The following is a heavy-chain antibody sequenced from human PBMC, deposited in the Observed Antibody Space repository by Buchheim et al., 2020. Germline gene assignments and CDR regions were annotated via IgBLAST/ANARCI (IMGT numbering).Heavy chain of an antibody. CDR1: GGSISSHY. CDR3: ARGNDYGAKGFDY. CDR2: IYYSGST. J-gene: IGHJ4*02. Sequence: QVQLQESGPGLVKPSETLSLTCTVSGGSISSHYWSWIRQPPGKGLEWIGYIYYSGSTNYNPSLKSRVTISVDTSKNQFSLQLSSVTAADTAVYYCARGNDYGAKGFDYWGQGTL. V-gene: IGHV4-59*11. D-gene: IGHD4-17*01.